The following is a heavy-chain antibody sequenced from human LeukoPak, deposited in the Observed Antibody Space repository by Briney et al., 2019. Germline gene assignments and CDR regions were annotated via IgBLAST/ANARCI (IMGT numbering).Heavy chain of an antibody. CDR3: ATYRQVLLPFES. V-gene: IGHV3-23*01. D-gene: IGHD2-8*02. CDR1: GFTFSTYG. Sequence: GGTLRLSCEASGFTFSTYGMSWVRQAPGKGLEWVSAISGSGGSTYYADSVKGRVTISRDNSKNTLYLQVNSLRAEDTAIYYCATYRQVLLPFESWGQGTLVTVSS. CDR2: ISGSGGST. J-gene: IGHJ4*02.